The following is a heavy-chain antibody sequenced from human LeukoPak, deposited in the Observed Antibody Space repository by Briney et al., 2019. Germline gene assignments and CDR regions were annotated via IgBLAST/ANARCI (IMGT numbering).Heavy chain of an antibody. CDR1: GYTLTSYG. Sequence: ASVKVSCKASGYTLTSYGISWVRQAPGQGLEWMGWISAYNGNTNYAQKLQGRVTMTADTSTSTAYMELRSLRSDDTAVYYCARGSSSWYLDAFDIWGQGTMVTVSS. J-gene: IGHJ3*02. CDR2: ISAYNGNT. CDR3: ARGSSSWYLDAFDI. V-gene: IGHV1-18*01. D-gene: IGHD6-13*01.